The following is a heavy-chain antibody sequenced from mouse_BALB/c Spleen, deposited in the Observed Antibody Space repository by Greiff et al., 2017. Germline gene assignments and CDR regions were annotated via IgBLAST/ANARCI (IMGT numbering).Heavy chain of an antibody. D-gene: IGHD1-1*01. CDR1: GYSITSDYA. V-gene: IGHV3-2*02. Sequence: VQLKESGPGLVKPSQSLSLTCTVTGYSITSDYAWNWIRQFPGNKLEWMGYISYSGSTSYNPSLKSRISITRDTSKNQFFLQLNSVTTEDTATYYCARVLLYYYGPYYFDYWGQGTTLTVSS. CDR3: ARVLLYYYGPYYFDY. CDR2: ISYSGST. J-gene: IGHJ2*01.